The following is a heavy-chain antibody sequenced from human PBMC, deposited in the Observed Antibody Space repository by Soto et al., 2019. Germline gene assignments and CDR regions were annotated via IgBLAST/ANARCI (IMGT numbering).Heavy chain of an antibody. CDR2: IGRSGGGT. V-gene: IGHV3-23*01. Sequence: EVQLSESGGRLVQPGGPLSLSCEAFRFTFIHYPLTWVGQAPGKGLQWVSGIGRSGGGTYYADSVKGRFTISRDNSKDILFLQMDSLRAEDTAIYYCARVNWGYCSGDSCPLGSEYFQYWGQGTLVTVSS. CDR3: ARVNWGYCSGDSCPLGSEYFQY. J-gene: IGHJ1*01. CDR1: RFTFIHYP. D-gene: IGHD2-15*01.